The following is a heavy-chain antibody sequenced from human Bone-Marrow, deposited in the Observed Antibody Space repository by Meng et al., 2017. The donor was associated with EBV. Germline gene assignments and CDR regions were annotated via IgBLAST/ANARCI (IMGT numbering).Heavy chain of an antibody. Sequence: QLWGSGPGLATPPAPLSSTLAGAGGSSSSSNRGSWVRQPPGKGLEWIGEIYHSGSTNYNPSLKSRVTISVYKSKNQFSLKLSSVTAADTAVYYCARDGGSYRSFDYWGQGTLVTVSS. CDR3: ARDGGSYRSFDY. V-gene: IGHV4-4*03. CDR2: IYHSGST. CDR1: GGSSSSSNR. J-gene: IGHJ4*02. D-gene: IGHD3-16*02.